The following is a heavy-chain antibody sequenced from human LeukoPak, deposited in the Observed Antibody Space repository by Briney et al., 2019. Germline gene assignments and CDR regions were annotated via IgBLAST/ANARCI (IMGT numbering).Heavy chain of an antibody. D-gene: IGHD2-2*01. J-gene: IGHJ3*02. V-gene: IGHV3-72*01. CDR3: ALRLAPQHDAFDI. Sequence: GGSLRLSCAASGFTFSGHYMDWVRQAPGKGLEWVGRTRNKANSYTTEYAASVKGRFTISRDDSKNSLYLQMNSLKTEDTAVYYCALRLAPQHDAFDIWGQGTMVTVSS. CDR1: GFTFSGHY. CDR2: TRNKANSYTT.